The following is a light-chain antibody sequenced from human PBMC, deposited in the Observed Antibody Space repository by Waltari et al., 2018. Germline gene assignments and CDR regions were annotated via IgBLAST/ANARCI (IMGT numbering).Light chain of an antibody. CDR2: KDN. CDR3: QTADSSVV. V-gene: IGLV3-25*03. CDR1: LLPKKY. Sequence: SYELTQPPSVSVSPGQTARITCSGDLLPKKYAYWYQQKPGQAPVMVIYKDNERPSGIPERFSGSSSGTTVTLTISGVQAEDEADYYCQTADSSVVFGGGTKLTVL. J-gene: IGLJ2*01.